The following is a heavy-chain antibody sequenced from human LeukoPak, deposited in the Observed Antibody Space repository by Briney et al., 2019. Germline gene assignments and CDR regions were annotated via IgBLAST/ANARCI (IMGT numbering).Heavy chain of an antibody. CDR3: AREYSSGYPKGDY. J-gene: IGHJ4*02. Sequence: GGSLRLSCAAFGFTFSSYAMHWVRQAPGKGLEWVAVISYDGSNKYYADSVKGRFTISRDNSKNPVYLQMNSLRADDTAVYYCAREYSSGYPKGDYWGQGTLVTVSS. D-gene: IGHD6-19*01. CDR2: ISYDGSNK. V-gene: IGHV3-30-3*01. CDR1: GFTFSSYA.